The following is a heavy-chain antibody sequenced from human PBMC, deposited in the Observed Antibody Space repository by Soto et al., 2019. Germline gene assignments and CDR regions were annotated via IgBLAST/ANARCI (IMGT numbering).Heavy chain of an antibody. Sequence: GGSLRLSCAASGFTVSSKYMNWVRQAPGKGLEWVSIIWSAGLTYYADSVRGRCTISRDISKNILFLQMNNLRAEDSAIYYGARELPPDLWGQGTLVTVSS. CDR3: ARELPPDL. D-gene: IGHD2-15*01. V-gene: IGHV3-53*01. CDR1: GFTVSSKY. J-gene: IGHJ5*02. CDR2: IWSAGLT.